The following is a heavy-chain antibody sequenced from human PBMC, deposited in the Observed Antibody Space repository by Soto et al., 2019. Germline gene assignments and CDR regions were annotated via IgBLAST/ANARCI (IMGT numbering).Heavy chain of an antibody. D-gene: IGHD2-15*01. J-gene: IGHJ4*02. CDR1: GFTFSSHA. CDR2: ISFDGSNK. Sequence: QVHLAESGGGVVPPGRSLRLSCVASGFTFSSHAVHWVRQAPGKGLEWVAVISFDGSNKHYADSVKGRFTIYRDNSKNTLYLQMNSLRAEDTAVYSCASWVGSGGSCYWCPFHFWCQGTLVTVSS. CDR3: ASWVGSGGSCYWCPFHF. V-gene: IGHV3-30-3*01.